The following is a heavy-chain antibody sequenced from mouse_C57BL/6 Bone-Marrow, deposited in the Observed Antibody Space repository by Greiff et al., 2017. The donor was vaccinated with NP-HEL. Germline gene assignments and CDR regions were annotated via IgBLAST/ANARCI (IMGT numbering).Heavy chain of an antibody. CDR3: ASEAY. V-gene: IGHV2-2*01. J-gene: IGHJ3*01. CDR1: GFSLTSYG. CDR2: IWSGGST. Sequence: QVQLQQSGPGLVQPSQSLSITCTVSGFSLTSYGVHWVRQSPGKGLEWLGVIWSGGSTDSNAAFISRLSISKDNSKSQVFFKMNSLQADDTAIYYCASEAYWGQGTLVTVSA.